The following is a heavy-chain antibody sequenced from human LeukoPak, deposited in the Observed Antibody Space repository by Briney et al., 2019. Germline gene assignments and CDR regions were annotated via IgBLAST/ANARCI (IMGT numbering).Heavy chain of an antibody. J-gene: IGHJ6*03. CDR3: ARETVTTSYYYYYYMDV. D-gene: IGHD4-17*01. CDR2: IIPIFGTA. V-gene: IGHV1-69*06. CDR1: GYTFTSYA. Sequence: ASVKVSCKASGYTFTSYAISWVRQAPGQGLEWMGGIIPIFGTANYAQKFQGRVTITADKSTSTAYMELSSLRSEDTAVYYCARETVTTSYYYYYYMDVWGKGTTVTVSS.